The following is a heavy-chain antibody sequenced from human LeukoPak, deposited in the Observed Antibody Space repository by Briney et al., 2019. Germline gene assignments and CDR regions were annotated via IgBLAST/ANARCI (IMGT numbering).Heavy chain of an antibody. CDR2: IYPGDSDT. D-gene: IGHD1-1*01. J-gene: IGHJ3*02. CDR1: GYNFLTHW. V-gene: IGHV5-51*01. Sequence: GESLKISCKDSGYNFLTHWIGWVRQMPGEGLEWMGIIYPGDSDTRYSPSFHGQVTLSVDKTIRTAYLQWSSLQASDTAMYYCATAPSTSRDAFDTWGQGTMVTVSS. CDR3: ATAPSTSRDAFDT.